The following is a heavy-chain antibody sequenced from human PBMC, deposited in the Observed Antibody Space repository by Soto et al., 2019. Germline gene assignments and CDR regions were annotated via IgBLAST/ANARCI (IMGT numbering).Heavy chain of an antibody. Sequence: SETLSLTCTVSGGPIRSYYWSWIRQPPGKGLEWIGYISYSGSTNCSPSLRSRVTMSVDMSKNQFSLKLSSVTAADTAVYYCATNVMTTVTTFEYWGQGTLVTVSS. CDR2: ISYSGST. J-gene: IGHJ4*02. D-gene: IGHD4-17*01. CDR3: ATNVMTTVTTFEY. V-gene: IGHV4-59*08. CDR1: GGPIRSYY.